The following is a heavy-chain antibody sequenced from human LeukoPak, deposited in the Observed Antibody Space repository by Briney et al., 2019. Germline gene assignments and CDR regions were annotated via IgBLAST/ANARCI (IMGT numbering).Heavy chain of an antibody. CDR3: ARHAGGIAAAGTRPFDY. D-gene: IGHD6-13*01. CDR1: GASFSSSTYY. Sequence: SETLSLTCTVSGASFSSSTYYWGWIRQPPGKGLEWIGSIYYGGGTYYNPSLKGRVTMSVETSKKQCSLKLSSVTAADTAVYYCARHAGGIAAAGTRPFDYWGQGTLVTVSS. CDR2: IYYGGGT. J-gene: IGHJ4*02. V-gene: IGHV4-39*01.